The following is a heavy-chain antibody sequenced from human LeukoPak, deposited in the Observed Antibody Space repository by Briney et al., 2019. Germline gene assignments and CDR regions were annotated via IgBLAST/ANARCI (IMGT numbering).Heavy chain of an antibody. Sequence: SDTLSLTCTVSGDSNSSYYWSWIRQPAGKGLEWIGRIFTSGSTNYHPSLKSRVTISVDTSTNQFSLKLTSVTAADTAVYYCARAEAHGSGSYDVDYWGQGTLVTVSS. D-gene: IGHD3-10*01. CDR2: IFTSGST. CDR1: GDSNSSYY. J-gene: IGHJ4*02. V-gene: IGHV4-4*07. CDR3: ARAEAHGSGSYDVDY.